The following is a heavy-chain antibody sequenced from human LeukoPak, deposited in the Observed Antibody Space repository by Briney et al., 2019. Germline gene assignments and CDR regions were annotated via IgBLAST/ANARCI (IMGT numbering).Heavy chain of an antibody. J-gene: IGHJ4*02. CDR2: IFSSGST. V-gene: IGHV4-4*07. CDR1: GGSINNC. D-gene: IGHD4-17*01. CDR3: ARGRAVTTGDDY. Sequence: SETLSLTCTVSGGSINNCWSWIRQPAGKGLEWIGRIFSSGSTVYHPSLKSRVTMSVDTSRNSFSLKLTSVTAADTAVYYCARGRAVTTGDDYGGQGTLVTVSS.